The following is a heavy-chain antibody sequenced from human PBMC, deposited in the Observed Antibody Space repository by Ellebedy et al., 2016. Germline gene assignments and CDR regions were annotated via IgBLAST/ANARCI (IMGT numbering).Heavy chain of an antibody. J-gene: IGHJ6*02. CDR3: ARDRGYGDYGSTGYYYGMDV. Sequence: GESLKISCAASGVTVSSNYMTWVRQAPGKGLEWVSVLYRSGTTLYADSVKGRFTISRDNAKNSLFLQMNSLRAEDTAGYYCARDRGYGDYGSTGYYYGMDVWGQGTTVTVSS. CDR2: LYRSGTT. D-gene: IGHD4-17*01. CDR1: GVTVSSNY. V-gene: IGHV3-53*01.